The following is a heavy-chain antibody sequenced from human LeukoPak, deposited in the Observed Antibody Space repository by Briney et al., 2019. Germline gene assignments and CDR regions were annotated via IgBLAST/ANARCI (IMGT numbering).Heavy chain of an antibody. CDR2: INHSGST. D-gene: IGHD2-2*01. J-gene: IGHJ6*03. CDR1: GDSFSGYY. V-gene: IGHV4-34*01. Sequence: SETLSLTCAVYGDSFSGYYWSWLRQPPGKGLEWIGEINHSGSTNYNPSLKSRVTISVDTSKNQFSLKLSSVTAADTAVYYCARGLGEEVPAAPVYYMDVWGKGTTVTVSS. CDR3: ARGLGEEVPAAPVYYMDV.